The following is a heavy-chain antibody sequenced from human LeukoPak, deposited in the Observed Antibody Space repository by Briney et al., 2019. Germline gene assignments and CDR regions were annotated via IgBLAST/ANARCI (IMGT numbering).Heavy chain of an antibody. J-gene: IGHJ4*02. CDR3: AKSAKGYDFWSGYGFDY. CDR1: GFTFSSYA. D-gene: IGHD3-3*01. Sequence: GGSLRLSCAASGFTFSSYAMSWVRQAPGKGLEWVSAISGSGGSTYYADSVKGRFTISRDNSKYTLYLQMNSLRAEDTAVYYCAKSAKGYDFWSGYGFDYWGQGTLVTVSS. V-gene: IGHV3-23*01. CDR2: ISGSGGST.